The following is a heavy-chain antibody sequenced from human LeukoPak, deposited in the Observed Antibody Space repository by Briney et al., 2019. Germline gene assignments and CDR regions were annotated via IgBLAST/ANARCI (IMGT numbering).Heavy chain of an antibody. Sequence: DSVKVSYKAARSPFTAYDMHWGRQAPGQGLGWMGGTNPNIGGTNAPHTFHGRVTITRNTSTSTAYLELSSLRSEDTAVYYCARGSPSTDYDYVWGSYRPIDYWGQGTLVTVSS. CDR3: ARGSPSTDYDYVWGSYRPIDY. D-gene: IGHD3-16*02. CDR1: RSPFTAYD. J-gene: IGHJ4*02. CDR2: TNPNIGGT. V-gene: IGHV1-2*07.